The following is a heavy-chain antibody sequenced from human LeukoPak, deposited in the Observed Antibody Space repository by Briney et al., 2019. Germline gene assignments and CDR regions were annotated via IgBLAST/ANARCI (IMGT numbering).Heavy chain of an antibody. D-gene: IGHD6-13*01. CDR1: GFTFSSYG. J-gene: IGHJ4*02. CDR2: IWYDGSNK. Sequence: PGRSLRLSCAASGFTFSSYGMHWVRQAPGKGLEWVAVIWYDGSNKYYADSVKGRFTISRDNSKNTLYLQMNSLRAEDTAVYYCASDSSSSRAALDWGQGTLVTVSS. CDR3: ASDSSSSRAALD. V-gene: IGHV3-33*01.